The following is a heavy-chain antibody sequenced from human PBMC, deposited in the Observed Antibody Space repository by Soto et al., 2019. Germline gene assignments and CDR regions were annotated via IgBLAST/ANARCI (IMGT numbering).Heavy chain of an antibody. D-gene: IGHD3-22*01. CDR1: GGYFSAYY. CDR3: ARTDRAIFYGMDV. J-gene: IGHJ6*02. Sequence: PWETLSLTCAVYGGYFSAYYWSWIRNPPGKGLEWIGEIDHSGSTNYNPSLESRVTISVDTSKNQFSLKVSSVTAADTAVYHCARTDRAIFYGMDVWGQGTTVTVSS. CDR2: IDHSGST. V-gene: IGHV4-34*01.